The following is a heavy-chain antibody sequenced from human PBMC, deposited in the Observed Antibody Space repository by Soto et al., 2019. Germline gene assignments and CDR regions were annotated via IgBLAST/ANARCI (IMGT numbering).Heavy chain of an antibody. CDR3: ARDGRLRFLEWLPSTYYYYGMDV. Sequence: SVKVSCKASGGTFSSYAISWVRQASGQGLEWMGGIIPIFGTANYAQNFQGRVTITADESTSTAYMVLSSLRSEDTAGYYCARDGRLRFLEWLPSTYYYYGMDVWGQGTTVTVSS. CDR2: IIPIFGTA. D-gene: IGHD3-3*01. V-gene: IGHV1-69*13. J-gene: IGHJ6*02. CDR1: GGTFSSYA.